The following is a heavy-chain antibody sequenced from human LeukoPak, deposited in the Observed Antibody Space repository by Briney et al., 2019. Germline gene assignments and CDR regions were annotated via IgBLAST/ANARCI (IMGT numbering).Heavy chain of an antibody. V-gene: IGHV4-39*01. J-gene: IGHJ5*02. CDR1: GGSINSSSYY. CDR2: IYYSGST. Sequence: SETLSLTCTVSGGSINSSSYYWGWIRQPPGKGLEWIGSIYYSGSTYYNPSLKSRVTISVDTSKNQFSLKLSSVTAADTAVYYCARPFPTSLYHWGQGTLVTVSS. CDR3: ARPFPTSLYH.